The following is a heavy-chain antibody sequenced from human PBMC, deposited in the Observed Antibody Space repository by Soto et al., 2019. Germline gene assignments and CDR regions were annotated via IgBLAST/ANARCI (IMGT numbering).Heavy chain of an antibody. J-gene: IGHJ4*02. Sequence: GGSLRLSCAVSGFYFNNYGINWVRQPPGKGLEWVSSVSKSGYRYYSDSVKGGFSISRDKAKNSVTRQMKSLRAEDTAVDYCGSDHSIIIPPVSDFWGQGTLVTVSS. CDR2: VSKSGYR. CDR3: GSDHSIIIPPVSDF. CDR1: GFYFNNYG. D-gene: IGHD2-2*01. V-gene: IGHV3-21*01.